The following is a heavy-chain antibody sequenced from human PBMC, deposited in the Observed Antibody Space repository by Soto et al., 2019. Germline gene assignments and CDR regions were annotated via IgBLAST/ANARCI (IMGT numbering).Heavy chain of an antibody. D-gene: IGHD6-13*01. V-gene: IGHV1-18*01. CDR3: ARFFLYLPGIAAAGTRVDFDY. J-gene: IGHJ4*02. Sequence: ASVKVSCKASGYTFTSYGISWVRQAPGQGLEWMGWISAYNGNTNYAQKLQGRVTMTTDTSTSTAYMELRSLRSDDTAVYYCARFFLYLPGIAAAGTRVDFDYWGQGTLVTVSS. CDR2: ISAYNGNT. CDR1: GYTFTSYG.